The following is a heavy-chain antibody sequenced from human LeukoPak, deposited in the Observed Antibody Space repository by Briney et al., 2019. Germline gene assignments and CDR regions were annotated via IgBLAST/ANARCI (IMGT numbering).Heavy chain of an antibody. D-gene: IGHD3-10*01. CDR1: GYTFTGYY. Sequence: ASVKVSCKASGYTFTGYYMHWVRQAPGQGLEWMGWINPNSGGTNYAQKFQGRVTMTRDTSISTAYMELSRLRSEDTAVYYCARESVTMVRGVIISLNWFDPWGQGTLVTVSS. CDR3: ARESVTMVRGVIISLNWFDP. V-gene: IGHV1-2*02. CDR2: INPNSGGT. J-gene: IGHJ5*02.